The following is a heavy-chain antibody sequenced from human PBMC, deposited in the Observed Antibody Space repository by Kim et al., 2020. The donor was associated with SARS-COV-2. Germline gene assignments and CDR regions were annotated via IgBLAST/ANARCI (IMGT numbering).Heavy chain of an antibody. J-gene: IGHJ5*02. Sequence: SETLSLTCTVSGGSISSGGYYWSWIRQHPGKGLEWIGYIYYSGSTYYNPSLKSRVTISVDTSKNQFSLKLSSVTAADTAVYYCARGERGDRMVREGDWFDPWGQGTLVTVSS. V-gene: IGHV4-31*03. CDR3: ARGERGDRMVREGDWFDP. CDR2: IYYSGST. CDR1: GGSISSGGYY. D-gene: IGHD3-10*01.